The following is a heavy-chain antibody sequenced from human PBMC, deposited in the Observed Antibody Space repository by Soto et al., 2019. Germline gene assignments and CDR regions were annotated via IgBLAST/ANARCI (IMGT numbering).Heavy chain of an antibody. D-gene: IGHD3-10*01. J-gene: IGHJ4*02. Sequence: GASVKVSCKASGYTFTSYGISWVRQAPGQGLEWMGWISAYNGNTNYNPSLKSRVTISVDTSKNQFSLKLSSVTAADTAVYYCARSGGVRGVKAYYFDYWGQGTLVTVSS. CDR1: GYTFTSYG. CDR3: ARSGGVRGVKAYYFDY. V-gene: IGHV1-18*01. CDR2: ISAYNGNT.